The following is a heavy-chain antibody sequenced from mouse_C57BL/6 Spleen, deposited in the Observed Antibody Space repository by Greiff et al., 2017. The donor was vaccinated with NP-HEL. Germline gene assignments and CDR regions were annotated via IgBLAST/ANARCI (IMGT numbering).Heavy chain of an antibody. CDR2: IYPSDSET. CDR3: ARSFYYYGSSYAMDY. V-gene: IGHV1-61*01. CDR1: GYTFTSYW. J-gene: IGHJ4*01. Sequence: VQLQQPGAELVRPGSSVKLSCKASGYTFTSYWMDWVKQRPGQGLEWIGNIYPSDSETHYNQKFKDKATLTVDKSSSTAYMQLSSLTSEDSAVYYCARSFYYYGSSYAMDYWGQGTSVTVSS. D-gene: IGHD1-1*01.